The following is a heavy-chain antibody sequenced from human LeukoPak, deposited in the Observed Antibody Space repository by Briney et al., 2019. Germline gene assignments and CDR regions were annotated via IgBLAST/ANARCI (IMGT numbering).Heavy chain of an antibody. CDR3: TTSWGMEV. V-gene: IGHV3-30*14. CDR2: LSYDGTSK. Sequence: GGSLRLSCATSGVTFSTSAMQWVRQAPGKGLEWVTLLSYDGTSKFYADSVKGRFTISRDDSKSTLYLQMNSLRPEDTAVYYCTTSWGMEVWGQGTMVTVSS. J-gene: IGHJ6*02. CDR1: GVTFSTSA.